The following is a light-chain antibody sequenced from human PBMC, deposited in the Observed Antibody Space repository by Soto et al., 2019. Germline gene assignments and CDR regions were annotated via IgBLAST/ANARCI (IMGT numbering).Light chain of an antibody. CDR2: GAS. Sequence: EIVLTQSPGTLSLSPGERATLSCRASQSISSSYLAWHQQRPGQAPRLLIYGASTRATGVPARFSGSGSGTDFTLTVSSLQPEDSATYYCQQSYVTPVTFGGGTKVDIK. CDR1: QSISSSY. CDR3: QQSYVTPVT. V-gene: IGKV3-20*01. J-gene: IGKJ4*01.